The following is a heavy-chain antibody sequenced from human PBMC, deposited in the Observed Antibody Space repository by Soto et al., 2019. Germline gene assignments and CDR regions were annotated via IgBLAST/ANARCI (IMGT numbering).Heavy chain of an antibody. D-gene: IGHD2-2*02. V-gene: IGHV1-46*01. J-gene: IGHJ4*02. CDR1: GYTFTSYY. CDR3: ARGLIVVVPAAIHGDYFDY. Sequence: GASVKVSCKASGYTFTSYYMHWVRQAPGQGLEWMGIINPSGGSTSYAQKFQGRVTMTRDTSTSTVYMELSSLRSEDTAVYYCARGLIVVVPAAIHGDYFDYWGQGTLVTVSS. CDR2: INPSGGST.